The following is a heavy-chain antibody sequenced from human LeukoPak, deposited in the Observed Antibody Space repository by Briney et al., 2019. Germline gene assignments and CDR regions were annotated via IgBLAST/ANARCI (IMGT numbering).Heavy chain of an antibody. CDR3: AKDRTVGASYWYFDL. CDR1: GVTFDDYA. V-gene: IGHV3-9*01. J-gene: IGHJ2*01. Sequence: GGSLRLSCAASGVTFDDYAMHWVRQAPGKGLEWVSGISWNSGSIGYADSVKGRFTISRDSSKNTLFLHMNTLRAEDTAIYYCAKDRTVGASYWYFDLWGRGTLVTVSS. D-gene: IGHD1-26*01. CDR2: ISWNSGSI.